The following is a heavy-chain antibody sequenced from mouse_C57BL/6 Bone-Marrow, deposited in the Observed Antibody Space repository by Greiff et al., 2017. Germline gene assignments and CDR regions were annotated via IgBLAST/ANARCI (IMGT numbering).Heavy chain of an antibody. J-gene: IGHJ1*03. CDR3: ARSPLYYGSSYVGVFDV. Sequence: QVQLQQPGAELVRPGTSVKLSCKASGYTFTSYWMHWVKQRPGQGLEWIGVIDPSDSYTNYNQKFKGKATLTVDTSSSTAYMQLSSLTSEDSAVSYCARSPLYYGSSYVGVFDVWGTGTTVTVSS. D-gene: IGHD1-1*01. V-gene: IGHV1-59*01. CDR2: IDPSDSYT. CDR1: GYTFTSYW.